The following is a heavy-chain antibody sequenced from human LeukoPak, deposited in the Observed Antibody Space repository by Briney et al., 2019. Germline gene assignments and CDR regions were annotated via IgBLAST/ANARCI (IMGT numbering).Heavy chain of an antibody. CDR1: GFTFSSYN. V-gene: IGHV3-21*01. CDR3: ARDPPSFQH. Sequence: GGSLRLSCAASGFTFSSYNMNWVRQAPGKGLEWVSSISVGSGYIYYADSVKGRFTISRDNAKNSLYLQMNNLRAEDTAVYYCARDPPSFQHWGQGTLVTVSS. CDR2: ISVGSGYI. J-gene: IGHJ1*01.